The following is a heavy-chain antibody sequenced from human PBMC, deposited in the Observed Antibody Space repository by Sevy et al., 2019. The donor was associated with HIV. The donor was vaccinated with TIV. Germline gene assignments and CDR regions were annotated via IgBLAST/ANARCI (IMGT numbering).Heavy chain of an antibody. CDR2: ISWDGGST. J-gene: IGHJ4*02. Sequence: GGSLRLSCAASGFTFDDYTMHWVRQAPGKGLEWVSLISWDGGSTYYADSVKGRFTISRDNSKNSLYLQMNSLRTEDTALYYCAKDRNSYGSFSEFDYWGQGTLVTVS. V-gene: IGHV3-43*01. CDR3: AKDRNSYGSFSEFDY. CDR1: GFTFDDYT. D-gene: IGHD5-18*01.